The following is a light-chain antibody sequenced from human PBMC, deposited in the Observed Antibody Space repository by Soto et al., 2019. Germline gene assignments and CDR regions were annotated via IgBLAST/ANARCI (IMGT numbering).Light chain of an antibody. V-gene: IGKV3-15*01. J-gene: IGKJ4*01. CDR1: QSVSSS. CDR3: QQYNNWPPLT. Sequence: EIVMTQSPATLSVSLGDRATLSCRASQSVSSSLAWYQQIPGQAPRLLIYDASTRATGIPARFGGSGSGTELTLTISSLQSEDFAVYYCQQYNNWPPLTFGGGTKVELK. CDR2: DAS.